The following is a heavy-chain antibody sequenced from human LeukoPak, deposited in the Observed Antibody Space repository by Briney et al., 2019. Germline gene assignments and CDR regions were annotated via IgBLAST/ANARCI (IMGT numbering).Heavy chain of an antibody. Sequence: SETLSLTCAVSGGSISSSNWWSWVRQPPGKGLEWIGEIYHSGSTNYNPPLKSRVTISVDKSKNQFSLKLSSVTAADTAVYYCARLRYCSSTSRGYNWFDPWGQGTLVTVSS. CDR3: ARLRYCSSTSRGYNWFDP. D-gene: IGHD2-2*01. V-gene: IGHV4-4*02. J-gene: IGHJ5*02. CDR2: IYHSGST. CDR1: GGSISSSNW.